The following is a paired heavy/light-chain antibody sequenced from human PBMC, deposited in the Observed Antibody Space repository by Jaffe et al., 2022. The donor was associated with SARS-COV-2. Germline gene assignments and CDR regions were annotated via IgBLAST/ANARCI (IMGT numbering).Light chain of an antibody. CDR3: GTWDSSLSVV. J-gene: IGLJ2*01. CDR1: SSNIGNNY. V-gene: IGLV1-51*02. Sequence: QSVLTQPPSVSAAPGQKVTISCSGSSSNIGNNYVSWYQQLPGTAPKLLIYENNKRPSGIPDRFSGSKSGTSATLGITGLQTGDEADYYCGTWDSSLSVVFGGGTKLTVL. CDR2: ENN.
Heavy chain of an antibody. CDR1: GFTFSNAW. CDR3: TTETRGWWFGVSTGGGYMDV. CDR2: IKSKTDGGTT. D-gene: IGHD3-10*01. V-gene: IGHV3-15*01. J-gene: IGHJ6*03. Sequence: EVQLVESGGGLVKPGESLRLSCAASGFTFSNAWMSWVRQAPGKGLEWVGRIKSKTDGGTTDSAAPVKGRFTISRDDSKNTLYLQMNSLKTDDTAVYHCTTETRGWWFGVSTGGGYMDVWGKGTTVTVSS.